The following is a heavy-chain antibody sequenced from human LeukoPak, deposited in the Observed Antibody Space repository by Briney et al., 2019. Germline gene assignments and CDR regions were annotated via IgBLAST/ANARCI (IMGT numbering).Heavy chain of an antibody. Sequence: ASVKVSCKASGYTFTSYGIIWVRQAPGQGLEWMGWISAYNGNTNYAQKLQGRVTMTTDTSTSTAYMELRSLRSDDTAVYYCARDASKEYVWGSYRTPGGMDVWGQGTTVTVSS. J-gene: IGHJ6*02. D-gene: IGHD3-16*02. CDR1: GYTFTSYG. CDR2: ISAYNGNT. V-gene: IGHV1-18*01. CDR3: ARDASKEYVWGSYRTPGGMDV.